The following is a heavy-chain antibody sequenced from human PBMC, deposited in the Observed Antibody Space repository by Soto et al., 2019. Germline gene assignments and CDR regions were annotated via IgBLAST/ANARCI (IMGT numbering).Heavy chain of an antibody. CDR1: GFTFSSYS. V-gene: IGHV3-48*02. CDR3: ARDHYYDSSGYDAFDI. CDR2: ISSSSSTI. Sequence: GGSLRLSCAASGFTFSSYSMNWVRQAPGKGLEWVSYISSSSSTIYYADSVKGRFTISRDNAKNSLYLQMNSLRDEDTAVYYCARDHYYDSSGYDAFDIWGQGTMVTVSS. J-gene: IGHJ3*02. D-gene: IGHD3-22*01.